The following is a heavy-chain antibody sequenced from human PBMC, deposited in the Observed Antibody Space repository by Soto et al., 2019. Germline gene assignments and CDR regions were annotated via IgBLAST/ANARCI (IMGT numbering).Heavy chain of an antibody. CDR2: IYHTGTT. CDR3: ARSPNIHSQTWFGP. Sequence: QVQLQESGPGLVKPSGTLSLTCGVSGGSISPINWWSWVRQTPGKGLEWIGEIYHTGTTDYNPSLKSRVTISIDKSKNQFFLNLTSVTAADTALYYCARSPNIHSQTWFGPWGQGTWVTVSS. D-gene: IGHD2-15*01. V-gene: IGHV4-4*02. J-gene: IGHJ5*02. CDR1: GGSISPINW.